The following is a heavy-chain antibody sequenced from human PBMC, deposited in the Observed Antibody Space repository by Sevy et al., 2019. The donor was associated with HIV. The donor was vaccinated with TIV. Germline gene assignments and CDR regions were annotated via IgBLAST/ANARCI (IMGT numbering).Heavy chain of an antibody. CDR3: ARDCSGGSCYPNNGFDY. V-gene: IGHV1-46*01. CDR1: GYTFTSYY. Sequence: ASVKVSCKASGYTFTSYYMHWVRQAPGQGLEWMGIINPSGGSTSYAQKFQGRVTMTRDTSTSTVYMELSSLRSEDTAVYYCARDCSGGSCYPNNGFDYWGQGTLVTVSS. D-gene: IGHD2-15*01. CDR2: INPSGGST. J-gene: IGHJ4*02.